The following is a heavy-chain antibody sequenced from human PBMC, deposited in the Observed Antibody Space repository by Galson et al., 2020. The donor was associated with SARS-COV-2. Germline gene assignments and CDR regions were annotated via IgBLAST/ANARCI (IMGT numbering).Heavy chain of an antibody. J-gene: IGHJ4*02. Sequence: GGSLRLSCAASGFTFSSYAMSWVRQAPGKGLEWLSGISGSGGSTYYADSVKGRFTISRDNSKNTLYLQMNSLRAVDTAVYYCARVASTYYFDYWGQGTLVTVSS. CDR2: ISGSGGST. CDR3: ARVASTYYFDY. V-gene: IGHV3-23*01. CDR1: GFTFSSYA.